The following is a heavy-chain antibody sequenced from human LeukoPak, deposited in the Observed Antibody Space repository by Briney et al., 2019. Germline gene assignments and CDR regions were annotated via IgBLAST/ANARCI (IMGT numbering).Heavy chain of an antibody. J-gene: IGHJ4*02. CDR3: AREGFGDLES. CDR1: GGSISSSSYY. V-gene: IGHV4-39*02. Sequence: SETLSLTCTVSGGSISSSSYYWGWIRQPPGKGLEWIGSIYYSGSTYYNPSLKSRVTISVDTSKNQFSLKLSSVTAADTAVYYCAREGFGDLESWGQGTLVTVSS. D-gene: IGHD3-3*01. CDR2: IYYSGST.